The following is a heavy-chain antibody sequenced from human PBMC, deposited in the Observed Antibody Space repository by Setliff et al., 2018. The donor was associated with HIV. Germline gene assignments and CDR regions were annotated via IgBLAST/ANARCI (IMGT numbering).Heavy chain of an antibody. CDR3: ARGREWLPVASYFDY. J-gene: IGHJ4*02. Sequence: SVKVSCKASGGTFSRYAINWVRQAPGQGLEWMGGIIPIFATADYAQKFQGRVTITADESTSTAYMELSSPRSEDTAVYYCARGREWLPVASYFDYWGQGTLVTVSS. D-gene: IGHD3-3*01. V-gene: IGHV1-69*13. CDR1: GGTFSRYA. CDR2: IIPIFATA.